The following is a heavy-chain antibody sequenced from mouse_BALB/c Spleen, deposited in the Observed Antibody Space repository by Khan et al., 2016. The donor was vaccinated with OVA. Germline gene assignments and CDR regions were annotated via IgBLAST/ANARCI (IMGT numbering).Heavy chain of an antibody. CDR3: AGGNYYGYYFDY. V-gene: IGHV3-2*02. CDR2: ISYSGVT. CDR1: GYSITNGYA. D-gene: IGHD1-1*01. J-gene: IGHJ2*01. Sequence: EVKLLESGPGLVKPSQSLSLTCTVTGYSITNGYAWNWIRQFPGNKLEWMGYISYSGVTSYTPSLKSRISITRDTSKNQFFLQLNSVTTEDTATDYCAGGNYYGYYFDYWGPGTTLTVSS.